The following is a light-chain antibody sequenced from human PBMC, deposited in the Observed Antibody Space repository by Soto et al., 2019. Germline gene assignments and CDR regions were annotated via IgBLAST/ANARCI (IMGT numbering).Light chain of an antibody. CDR3: QQYDRWRVN. CDR1: QSVTTN. CDR2: DAS. Sequence: EVVMTQSPATLSVSPGERDTFSCRASQSVTTNLAWYQHIPGQSPRPLISDASTGASGIPPRFSASGSGTEFILTIDRLQSAAGAVYYRQQYDRWRVNFGGGTKVDI. J-gene: IGKJ4*01. V-gene: IGKV3-15*01.